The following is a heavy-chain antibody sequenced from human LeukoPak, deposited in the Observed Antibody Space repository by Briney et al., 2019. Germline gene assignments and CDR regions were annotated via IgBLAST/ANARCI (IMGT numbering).Heavy chain of an antibody. V-gene: IGHV3-33*01. Sequence: GGSLRLSCAASGFTFSSYDIHWVRQAPGKGLEWVAVIWYDGSNKYYADSAKGRFTISRDNSKNTLYLQMNSLSVEDTAVYFCARASHYYDSSPSDYWGQGTLVTVSS. CDR3: ARASHYYDSSPSDY. J-gene: IGHJ4*02. D-gene: IGHD3-22*01. CDR2: IWYDGSNK. CDR1: GFTFSSYD.